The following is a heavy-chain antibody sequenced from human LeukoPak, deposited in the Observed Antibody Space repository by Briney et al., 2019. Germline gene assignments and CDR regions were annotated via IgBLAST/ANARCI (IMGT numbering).Heavy chain of an antibody. CDR2: INQDGSEK. CDR3: ARVMGDTSSYRPCNY. D-gene: IGHD3-22*01. J-gene: IGHJ4*02. V-gene: IGHV3-7*01. Sequence: QPGGSLRLSCAVSGFTFSSYWMNRVRQAPGKGLEWVANINQDGSEKYYVDSVKGRFTISRDNAKNSLYLQMNSLRAEDTAMYYCARVMGDTSSYRPCNYWGQGTLVTLSS. CDR1: GFTFSSYW.